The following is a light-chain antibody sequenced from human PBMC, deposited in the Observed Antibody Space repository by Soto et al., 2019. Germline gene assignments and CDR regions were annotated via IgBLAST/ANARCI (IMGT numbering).Light chain of an antibody. V-gene: IGKV3-15*01. Sequence: IVLTQSPATLSSSQGEGVTLXXRASQSVRSHLAWYQQKPGQPPRXLIYGASTRATGIPARFSGSGFGTEFTLTISSLQSEDFAVYYCQQYKNWPLFGQGTRLEI. CDR2: GAS. CDR1: QSVRSH. CDR3: QQYKNWPL. J-gene: IGKJ5*01.